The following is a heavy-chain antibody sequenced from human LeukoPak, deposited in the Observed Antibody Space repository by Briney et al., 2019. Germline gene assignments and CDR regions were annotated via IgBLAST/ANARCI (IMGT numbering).Heavy chain of an antibody. J-gene: IGHJ4*02. CDR2: INPNSGGT. CDR1: GYTFTGYY. V-gene: IGHV1-2*02. D-gene: IGHD3-9*01. CDR3: ARGWGYYDILTGYYREYYFDY. Sequence: ASVKVSCKASGYTFTGYYMHWVRQAPGQGLVWMGWINPNSGGTNYAQKFQGRVTMTRDTSISTAYMELSRLRSDNTAVYYCARGWGYYDILTGYYREYYFDYWGQGTLVTVSS.